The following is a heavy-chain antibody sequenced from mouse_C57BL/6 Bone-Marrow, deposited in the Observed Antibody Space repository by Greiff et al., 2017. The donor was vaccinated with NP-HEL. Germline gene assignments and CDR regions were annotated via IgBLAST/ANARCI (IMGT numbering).Heavy chain of an antibody. CDR1: GFTFSDYG. CDR3: ARHPHYYGSSSYAMDY. J-gene: IGHJ4*01. Sequence: EVQGVESGGGLVQPGGSLKLSCAASGFTFSDYGMAWVRQAPRKGPEWVAFISNLAYSIYYADTVTGRFTISRENAKNTLYLEMSSLRSEDTAMYYCARHPHYYGSSSYAMDYWGQGTSVTVSS. CDR2: ISNLAYSI. D-gene: IGHD1-1*01. V-gene: IGHV5-15*01.